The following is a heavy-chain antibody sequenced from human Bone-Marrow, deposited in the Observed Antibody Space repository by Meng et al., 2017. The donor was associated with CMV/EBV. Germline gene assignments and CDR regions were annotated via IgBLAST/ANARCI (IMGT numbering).Heavy chain of an antibody. CDR2: IYYSGST. V-gene: IGHV4-39*07. D-gene: IGHD5-12*01. CDR1: GGSISSSSYY. J-gene: IGHJ4*02. CDR3: ARDESGYDYEAGFDY. Sequence: GSLRLSCTVSGGSISSSSYYWGWIRQPPGKGLEWIGRIYYSGSTYYNPSLKSRVTISVDTSKNQCSLKLSSVTAADMAVYYCARDESGYDYEAGFDYWGQGTLVTVSS.